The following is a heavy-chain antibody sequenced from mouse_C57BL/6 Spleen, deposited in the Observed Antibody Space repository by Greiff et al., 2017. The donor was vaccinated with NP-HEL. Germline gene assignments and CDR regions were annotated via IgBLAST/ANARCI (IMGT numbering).Heavy chain of an antibody. D-gene: IGHD2-3*01. J-gene: IGHJ2*01. CDR2: ISSGSSTI. CDR1: GFTFSDYG. CDR3: ARCDDGYRFDY. V-gene: IGHV5-17*01. Sequence: EVMLVESGGGLVKPGGSLKLSCAASGFTFSDYGMHWVRQAPEKGLEWVAYISSGSSTIYYADTVKGRFTISRDNAKNTLFRQMTSLRSEDTAMYYCARCDDGYRFDYWGQGTTLTVSS.